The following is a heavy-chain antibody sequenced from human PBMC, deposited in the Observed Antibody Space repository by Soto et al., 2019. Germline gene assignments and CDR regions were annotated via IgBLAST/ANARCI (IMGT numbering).Heavy chain of an antibody. CDR1: GFIFSILS. Sequence: GGSXRLSCATSGFIFSILSMSWVRQAPGKGLEWVSSISGRGVDTLYADSVKGRLTISRDNSRNTLYLQVNSLRAEDTAVYYCEKDQNDVHLFEHWGQGTLVTV. J-gene: IGHJ4*02. V-gene: IGHV3-23*01. CDR3: EKDQNDVHLFEH. CDR2: ISGRGVDT.